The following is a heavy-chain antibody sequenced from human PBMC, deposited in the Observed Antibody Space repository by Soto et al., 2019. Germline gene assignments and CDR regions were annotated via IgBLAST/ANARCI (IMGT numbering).Heavy chain of an antibody. Sequence: SETLSLTCTVSGGSISSGGYYWSWIRQHPGKGLEWIGYIYYSGSTYYNPSLKSRVTISGDTSKNQFSLKLSSVTAADTAVYYCARDGGSGYYSAFDIWGQGTMVTVSS. CDR2: IYYSGST. V-gene: IGHV4-31*03. D-gene: IGHD3-22*01. CDR3: ARDGGSGYYSAFDI. CDR1: GGSISSGGYY. J-gene: IGHJ3*02.